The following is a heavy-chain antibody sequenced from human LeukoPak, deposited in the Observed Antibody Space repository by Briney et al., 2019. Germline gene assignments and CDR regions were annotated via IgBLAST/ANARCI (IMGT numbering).Heavy chain of an antibody. V-gene: IGHV1-46*01. CDR1: GYTFTSYH. J-gene: IGHJ4*02. Sequence: ASVKVSCKASGYTFTSYHIHWVREAPGQGLEWMGMINPSGGSTSSAQKFQGRATMTRDTSTSTVYMELSSLTSEDTAVYYCGRDHRDGYPTPPDFWGQGTQVTVSS. D-gene: IGHD5-24*01. CDR3: GRDHRDGYPTPPDF. CDR2: INPSGGST.